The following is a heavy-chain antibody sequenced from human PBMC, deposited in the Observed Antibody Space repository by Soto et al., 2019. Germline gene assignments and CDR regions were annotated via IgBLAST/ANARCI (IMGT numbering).Heavy chain of an antibody. V-gene: IGHV2-5*02. CDR1: GFALTNKGVG. Sequence: SCRTLVSPTPSLTLTYISSGFALTNKGVGVDWIRQPPRKALEWLGIIYWDDDKRYRPSLNNRLTITKDTSKNQVVLTMTNVDTVDTATYYCAHLNANSGYDWRYDHWGQGALVIVSS. D-gene: IGHD5-12*01. J-gene: IGHJ5*02. CDR3: AHLNANSGYDWRYDH. CDR2: IYWDDDK.